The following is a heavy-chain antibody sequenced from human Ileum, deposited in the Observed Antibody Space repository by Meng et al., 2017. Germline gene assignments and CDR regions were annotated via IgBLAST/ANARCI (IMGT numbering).Heavy chain of an antibody. V-gene: IGHV4-4*02. CDR2: VYHSGST. Sequence: QVPLEEPGPGVVKPSGTLSLTCAVSGDSITNTNWWNWVRQPPGKGLEWIGEVYHSGSTNYNPSLQSRVTISIDKSKNQFSLNLTSVTVADTAVYYCARGGLTLERRPLDYWGQGTLVTVSS. D-gene: IGHD1-1*01. CDR3: ARGGLTLERRPLDY. J-gene: IGHJ4*02. CDR1: GDSITNTNW.